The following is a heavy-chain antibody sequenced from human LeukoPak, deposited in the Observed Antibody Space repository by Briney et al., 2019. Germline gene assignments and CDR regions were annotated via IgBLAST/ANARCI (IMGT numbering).Heavy chain of an antibody. CDR3: ARLWMAVAKGAFDI. D-gene: IGHD6-19*01. Sequence: PSETLSLTCTVSGGSISSSSLSWDWIRQPPGKGLEWIGSISYSGSTYYNPSLKSRVTISVDTSKNQFSLKLSSVTAADTAVYDCARLWMAVAKGAFDIWGQGTMVTVSS. V-gene: IGHV4-39*01. CDR1: GGSISSSSLS. J-gene: IGHJ3*02. CDR2: ISYSGST.